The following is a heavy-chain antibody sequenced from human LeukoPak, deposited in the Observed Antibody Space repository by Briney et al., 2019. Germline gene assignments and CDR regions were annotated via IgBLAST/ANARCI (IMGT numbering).Heavy chain of an antibody. V-gene: IGHV3-7*01. Sequence: GGSLRLSCAASGFSFRNYWMSWVRQAPGKGLEWVADIKQDGSEKNYVDSVKGRFTISRDNAKNSLSLQMNSLRAEDTAVYYYARKNYDFLSGGPKHFDYWGQGTLVTVSS. D-gene: IGHD3-3*01. CDR1: GFSFRNYW. J-gene: IGHJ4*02. CDR3: ARKNYDFLSGGPKHFDY. CDR2: IKQDGSEK.